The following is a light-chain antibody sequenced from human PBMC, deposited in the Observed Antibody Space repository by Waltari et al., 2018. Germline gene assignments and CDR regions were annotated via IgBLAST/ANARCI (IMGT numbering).Light chain of an antibody. Sequence: QSALTQPASVSGSPGQSVTISCAGTSNDVGGYNSVSWCQEYPGQAPRVIIYDVSVRPSGVSDRFSGSKSGNTASLTISGLQAEDEADYYCSSQSSNDVVLFGGGTKLTVL. CDR1: SNDVGGYNS. CDR2: DVS. V-gene: IGLV2-14*01. J-gene: IGLJ2*01. CDR3: SSQSSNDVVL.